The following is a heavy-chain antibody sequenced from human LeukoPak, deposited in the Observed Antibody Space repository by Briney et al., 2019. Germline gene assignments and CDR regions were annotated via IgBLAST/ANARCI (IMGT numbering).Heavy chain of an antibody. D-gene: IGHD4-17*01. CDR1: GFTFGDYA. CDR2: IRSKAYGGTT. J-gene: IGHJ4*02. V-gene: IGHV3-49*03. Sequence: PGGSLRLSCAASGFTFGDYAMSWFRQAPGKGLEWVGFIRSKAYGGTTEYAASVKGRFTISRDDSKSISYLQMNSLKTEDTAVYYCTSAINDYGDPFDYWGQGTLVTVSS. CDR3: TSAINDYGDPFDY.